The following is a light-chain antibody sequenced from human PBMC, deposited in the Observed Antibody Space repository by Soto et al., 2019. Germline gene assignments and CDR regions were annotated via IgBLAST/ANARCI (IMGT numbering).Light chain of an antibody. Sequence: QSVLTQPPSVSGAPGQRVTISCTGSSSNIGAGYDVHWYQQLPGTAPKLLIYGNSNRPSGVPDRFSGSKSGTSASLAITVLQAEDEADYYCQAYDSSLSGWVFGGGTKLTLL. CDR1: SSNIGAGYD. CDR2: GNS. CDR3: QAYDSSLSGWV. V-gene: IGLV1-40*01. J-gene: IGLJ3*02.